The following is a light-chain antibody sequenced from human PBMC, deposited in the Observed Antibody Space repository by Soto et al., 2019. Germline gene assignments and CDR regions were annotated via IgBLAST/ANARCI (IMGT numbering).Light chain of an antibody. V-gene: IGLV2-14*01. CDR2: EVS. CDR1: SSDVDGYNY. Sequence: QSALTQPASVSGSPGQSITISCTGTSSDVDGYNYVSWYQQHPGKAPKLIIYEVSNRPSGVSNRFSGSKSGNTASLTISGLQAEDEADYYCSSYTSTSPLDWVFGGGTKLTVL. J-gene: IGLJ3*02. CDR3: SSYTSTSPLDWV.